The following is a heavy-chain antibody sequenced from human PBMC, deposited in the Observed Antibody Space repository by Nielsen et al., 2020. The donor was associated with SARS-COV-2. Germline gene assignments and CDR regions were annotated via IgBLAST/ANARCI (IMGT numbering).Heavy chain of an antibody. CDR3: ARVVAGRFGYFDY. Sequence: GESLKISCAASGFTFSDYYMSWVRQAPGKGLEWVAHIKYDGSEEYYLDNVKGRFTISRDNAKNSLYLQMNSLRAEDTAVYYCARVVAGRFGYFDYWGQGTLVTVSS. V-gene: IGHV3-7*01. J-gene: IGHJ4*02. CDR1: GFTFSDYY. D-gene: IGHD6-19*01. CDR2: IKYDGSEE.